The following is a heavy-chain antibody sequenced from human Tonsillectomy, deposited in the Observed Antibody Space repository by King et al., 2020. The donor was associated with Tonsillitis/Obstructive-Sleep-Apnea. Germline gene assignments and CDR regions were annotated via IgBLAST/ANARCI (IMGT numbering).Heavy chain of an antibody. D-gene: IGHD6-13*01. J-gene: IGHJ4*02. CDR1: GFSFSNYA. CDR2: ISGSGGST. CDR3: AKDLSRGAAGYNDY. Sequence: VQLVESGGGLVQPGGSLSLSCAAPGFSFSNYAMSWVRQAPGKGLEWVSAISGSGGSTYYVDSVKGRFTISRDNSKNTLYLQMNSLRAEDTAVYYCAKDLSRGAAGYNDYWGQGTLVTVSS. V-gene: IGHV3-23*04.